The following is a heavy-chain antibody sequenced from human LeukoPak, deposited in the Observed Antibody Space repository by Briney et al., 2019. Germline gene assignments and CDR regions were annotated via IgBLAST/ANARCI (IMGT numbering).Heavy chain of an antibody. D-gene: IGHD5-12*01. V-gene: IGHV3-33*01. J-gene: IGHJ4*02. CDR3: ARGYSGYFYY. CDR1: GFSFSSYG. CDR2: IWYDGSNK. Sequence: GRSLRLSCAASGFSFSSYGMHWVRQAPGKGLEWVAVIWYDGSNKYYADSVKGRFTISRDSSKNTLYLQMNSLRAEDTAVYYCARGYSGYFYYWGQGTLVTVSS.